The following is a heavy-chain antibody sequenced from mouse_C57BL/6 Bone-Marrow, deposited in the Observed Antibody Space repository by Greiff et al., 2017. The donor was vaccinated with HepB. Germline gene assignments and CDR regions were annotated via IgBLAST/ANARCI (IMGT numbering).Heavy chain of an antibody. J-gene: IGHJ1*03. D-gene: IGHD1-1*01. CDR1: GFTFSDYY. CDR3: ARNYGRRDFDV. V-gene: IGHV5-12*01. Sequence: EVKLVESGGGLVQPGGSLKLSCAASGFTFSDYYMYWVRQTPEKRLEWVAYISNGGGSTYYPDTVKGRFTISRDNAKNTLYLQMSRLKSEDTAMYYCARNYGRRDFDVWGTGTTVTVSS. CDR2: ISNGGGST.